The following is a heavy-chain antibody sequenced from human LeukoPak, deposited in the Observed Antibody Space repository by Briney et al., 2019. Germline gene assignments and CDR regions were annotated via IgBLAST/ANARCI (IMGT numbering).Heavy chain of an antibody. V-gene: IGHV4-31*03. D-gene: IGHD3-22*01. CDR1: GGSISSGGYY. Sequence: SETLSLTCTVSGGSISSGGYYWSWIRQHPGTGLEWIGYIYYSGSTYYNPSLKSRVTISVDTSKNQFSLKLSSVTAADTAVYYCARDGSYDSSGIDYWGQGTLVTVSS. CDR2: IYYSGST. CDR3: ARDGSYDSSGIDY. J-gene: IGHJ4*02.